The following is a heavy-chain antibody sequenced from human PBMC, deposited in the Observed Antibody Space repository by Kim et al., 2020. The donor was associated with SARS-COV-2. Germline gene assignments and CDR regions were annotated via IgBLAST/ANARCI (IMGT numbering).Heavy chain of an antibody. D-gene: IGHD3-9*01. CDR3: ARGYDILTGPGGFDP. CDR2: IYYSGST. J-gene: IGHJ5*02. Sequence: SETLSLTCTVSGGSISSGDYYWSWIRQPPGKGLEWIGYIYYSGSTYYNPSLKSRVTISVDTSKNQFSLKLSSVTAADTAVYYCARGYDILTGPGGFDPWGQGTLVTVSS. CDR1: GGSISSGDYY. V-gene: IGHV4-30-4*01.